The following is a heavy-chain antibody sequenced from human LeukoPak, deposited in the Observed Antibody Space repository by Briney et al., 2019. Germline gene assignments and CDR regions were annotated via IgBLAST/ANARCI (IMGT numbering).Heavy chain of an antibody. D-gene: IGHD2-21*02. CDR1: GFTFSSYS. CDR3: ARTATAYCGGDCLGPFDP. CDR2: ISSSNYV. V-gene: IGHV3-21*01. Sequence: GGSLRLSCAASGFTFSSYSMNWVRQAPGKGLEWASSISSSNYVYYTDSMKGRFTISRDNAKNSLYLQMNSLRAEDTAVYFCARTATAYCGGDCLGPFDPWGQGTLVTVSS. J-gene: IGHJ5*02.